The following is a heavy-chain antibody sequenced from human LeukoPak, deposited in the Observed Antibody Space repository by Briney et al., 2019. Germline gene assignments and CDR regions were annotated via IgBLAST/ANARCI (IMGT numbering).Heavy chain of an antibody. CDR3: ARDGGGDQNPHY. V-gene: IGHV1-69*13. D-gene: IGHD2-21*02. J-gene: IGHJ4*02. CDR1: GGTFSSYA. CDR2: IIPIFGTA. Sequence: ASVKVSCKASGGTFSSYAISWVRQAPGQGLEWMGGIIPIFGTANYAQKFQGRVTITADESTSTAYMELSSLRSEDTAVYYCARDGGGDQNPHYWGQGTLVTVSP.